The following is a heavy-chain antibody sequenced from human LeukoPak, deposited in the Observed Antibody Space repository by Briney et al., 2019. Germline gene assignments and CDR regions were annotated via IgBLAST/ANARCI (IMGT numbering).Heavy chain of an antibody. Sequence: GGSLRLSCAASGFTFSSYAMSWVRQAPGTGLEWVSAISGSGGSTYYADSVKGRFTISRDNSKNTLYLQMNSLRAEDTAVYYCAKTYGSGSYYNSLDYWGQGTLVTVST. CDR1: GFTFSSYA. CDR2: ISGSGGST. J-gene: IGHJ4*02. V-gene: IGHV3-23*01. D-gene: IGHD3-10*01. CDR3: AKTYGSGSYYNSLDY.